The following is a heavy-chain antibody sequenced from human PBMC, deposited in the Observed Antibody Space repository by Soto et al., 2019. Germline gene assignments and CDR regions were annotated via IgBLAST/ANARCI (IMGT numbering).Heavy chain of an antibody. D-gene: IGHD1-26*01. CDR2: IKSKTDGGTT. CDR3: TTDLWELLSRFYCYGMDV. J-gene: IGHJ6*02. CDR1: GFTFSNAW. V-gene: IGHV3-15*07. Sequence: EVQLVESGGGLVKPGGSLRLSCAASGFTFSNAWMNWVRQAPGKGREWVGRIKSKTDGGTTDYAAPVKGRFTISRDDSKNTLYLQMNSLKTEDTAVYYRTTDLWELLSRFYCYGMDVWGQGTTVTVSS.